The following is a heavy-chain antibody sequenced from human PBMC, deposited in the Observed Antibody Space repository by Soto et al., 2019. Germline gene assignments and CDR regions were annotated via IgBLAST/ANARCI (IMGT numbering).Heavy chain of an antibody. CDR1: GGSFSGNY. V-gene: IGHV4-34*01. J-gene: IGHJ4*02. CDR2: INHSGNT. CDR3: ARHLKKGSSVIRGVDY. D-gene: IGHD3-10*01. Sequence: SETLSLTCAVYGGSFSGNYWTWIRQPPGKGLEWIAEINHSGNTYYNSSLKSRVTISVDTSTNQFSLRLTSVTAADTAVYYCARHLKKGSSVIRGVDYWGQGTPVTVSS.